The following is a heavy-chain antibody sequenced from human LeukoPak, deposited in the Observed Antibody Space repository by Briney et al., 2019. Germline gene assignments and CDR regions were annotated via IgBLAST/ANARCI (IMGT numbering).Heavy chain of an antibody. CDR3: ARPYDSSGSSYDAFDI. CDR1: GGSISSSSYY. Sequence: PSETLSLTCTVSGGSISSSSYYWGWIRQPPGKGLEWIGSIYYSGSTYYNPFLKSRVTISVDTSKNQFSLKLSSVTAADTAVYYCARPYDSSGSSYDAFDIWGQGTMVTVSS. V-gene: IGHV4-39*01. J-gene: IGHJ3*02. D-gene: IGHD3-22*01. CDR2: IYYSGST.